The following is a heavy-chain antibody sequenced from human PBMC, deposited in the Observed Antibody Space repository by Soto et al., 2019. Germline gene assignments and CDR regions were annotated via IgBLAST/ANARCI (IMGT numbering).Heavy chain of an antibody. J-gene: IGHJ5*02. Sequence: PSETLSLTCAVYGGSFSGYYWSGIRQPPGKGLEWIGEINHSGSTNYNPSLKSRVTISVDTSKNQFSLKLSSVTAADTAVYYCARGLGSSSSNFKTQYNWFDPWGQGTLVTVSS. CDR3: ARGLGSSSSNFKTQYNWFDP. D-gene: IGHD6-6*01. V-gene: IGHV4-34*01. CDR2: INHSGST. CDR1: GGSFSGYY.